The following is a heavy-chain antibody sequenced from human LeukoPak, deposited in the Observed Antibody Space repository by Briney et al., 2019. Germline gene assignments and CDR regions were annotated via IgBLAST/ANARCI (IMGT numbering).Heavy chain of an antibody. J-gene: IGHJ4*02. CDR3: ARERDGPVYGPNYDY. V-gene: IGHV4-61*02. CDR1: GDSISSGNYY. CDR2: KYTTGRT. Sequence: PSETLPLTCTVSGDSISSGNYYWSWIRQPAGKGLEWIGRKYTTGRTNYNPSLKSRVTISIDMSKNQFSLSLDSVTAADTAVYYCARERDGPVYGPNYDYWGQGTLVTVSS. D-gene: IGHD5-24*01.